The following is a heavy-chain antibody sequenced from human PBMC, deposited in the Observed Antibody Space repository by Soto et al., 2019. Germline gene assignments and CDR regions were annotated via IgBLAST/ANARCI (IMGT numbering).Heavy chain of an antibody. V-gene: IGHV1-18*01. CDR1: GYTFTSYG. D-gene: IGHD3-3*01. CDR3: ARGAYDVCSGYATRGHDY. J-gene: IGHJ4*02. CDR2: SSAYNGNT. Sequence: QVQLVQFGAEVKEPGALVKVSCKASGYTFTSYGISWVRQAPGQGLEWMGWSSAYNGNTNYAQKLQGRVTMTTDTSTSKTYMELRSLRSDDTAVYYCARGAYDVCSGYATRGHDYWGQGTLVTVSS.